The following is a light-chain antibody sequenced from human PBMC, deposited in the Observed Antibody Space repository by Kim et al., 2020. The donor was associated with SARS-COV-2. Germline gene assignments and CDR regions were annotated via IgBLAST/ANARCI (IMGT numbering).Light chain of an antibody. J-gene: IGLJ3*02. CDR1: SGHSSYA. Sequence: QLVLTQSPSASASLGASVKLTCTLSSGHSSYAIAWHQQQPEKGPRYLMKFNSDGSHSKGDGIPDRFSGSSSGAERYLTISSLQSEDEADYYCQTWGTGIKGVFGGGTQLTVL. CDR2: FNSDGSH. V-gene: IGLV4-69*01. CDR3: QTWGTGIKGV.